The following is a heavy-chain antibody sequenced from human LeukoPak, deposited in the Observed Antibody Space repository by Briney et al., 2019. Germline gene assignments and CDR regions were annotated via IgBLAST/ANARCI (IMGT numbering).Heavy chain of an antibody. D-gene: IGHD6-19*01. CDR1: GGSINSNSYY. Sequence: KSSETLSLTCTVSGGSINSNSYYWGWIRQPPGKGLEWIGSIYYSESTYYNPSLKSRVTISVDTSKNQFSLKLSSVTAADTAVYYCGRHRSNVAVADLDYWGQGILVTVSS. CDR2: IYYSEST. CDR3: GRHRSNVAVADLDY. V-gene: IGHV4-39*01. J-gene: IGHJ4*02.